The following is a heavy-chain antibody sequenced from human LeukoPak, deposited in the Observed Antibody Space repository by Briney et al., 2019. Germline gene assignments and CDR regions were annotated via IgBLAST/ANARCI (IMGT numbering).Heavy chain of an antibody. Sequence: PSETLSLTCTVSGGSISSGGYYWSWIRQHPGKGLEWIGYIYYSGGTYYNPSLKSRVTISEDTSKNQFSLKLSSVTAADTAVYYCARGGGWYYFDYWGQGTLVTVSS. CDR3: ARGGGWYYFDY. V-gene: IGHV4-31*03. CDR1: GGSISSGGYY. CDR2: IYYSGGT. J-gene: IGHJ4*02. D-gene: IGHD6-19*01.